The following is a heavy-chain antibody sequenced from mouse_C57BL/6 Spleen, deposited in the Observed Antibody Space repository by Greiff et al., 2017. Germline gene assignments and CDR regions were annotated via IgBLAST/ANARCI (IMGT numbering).Heavy chain of an antibody. CDR3: ARKGGIYYGNYEDFDY. V-gene: IGHV1-19*01. D-gene: IGHD2-1*01. Sequence: EVQLQQSGPVLVKPGASVKMSCKASGYTFTDYYMNWVKQSHGKSLEWIGVINPYNGGTSYNQKFKGKATLTVDKSSSTAYMELNSLTSEDSAVYYCARKGGIYYGNYEDFDYWGQGTTLTVSS. CDR1: GYTFTDYY. J-gene: IGHJ2*01. CDR2: INPYNGGT.